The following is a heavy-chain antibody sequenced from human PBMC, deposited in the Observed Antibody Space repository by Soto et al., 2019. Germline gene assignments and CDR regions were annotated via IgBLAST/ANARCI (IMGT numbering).Heavy chain of an antibody. CDR1: GGSISSTNW. CDR3: DRDPARGGADYGPVV. J-gene: IGHJ4*02. Sequence: SETLSLTCAVSGGSISSTNWWSWVRQPPGKGLEWIGEIHHSGSTNSNPSLKSRVTISADKSENQFSLKLSSVTAADTAVYYCDRDPARGGADYGPVVWGQGTLVTVSS. V-gene: IGHV4-4*02. D-gene: IGHD4-17*01. CDR2: IHHSGST.